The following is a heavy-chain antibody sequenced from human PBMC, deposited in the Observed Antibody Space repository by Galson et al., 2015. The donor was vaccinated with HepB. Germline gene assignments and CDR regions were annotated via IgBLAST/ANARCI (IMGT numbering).Heavy chain of an antibody. CDR2: TFYRAKWYN. D-gene: IGHD3-3*01. CDR1: GDSVSSNSSP. Sequence: CAISGDSVSSNSSPWNWIRHSPSRGLEWLGRTFYRAKWYNDYAESVKSRIIINPDTSKNQISLQLNSVTPEDTAVYYCARVGFSTNDFWSGPFDAWGQGALVTVSS. CDR3: ARVGFSTNDFWSGPFDA. V-gene: IGHV6-1*01. J-gene: IGHJ5*02.